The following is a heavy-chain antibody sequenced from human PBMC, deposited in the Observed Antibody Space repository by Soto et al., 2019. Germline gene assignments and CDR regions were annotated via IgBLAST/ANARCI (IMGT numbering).Heavy chain of an antibody. J-gene: IGHJ6*03. CDR2: MNPNSGNT. CDR3: ARVDSSSWYAYYYYYMDV. D-gene: IGHD6-13*01. CDR1: GYTFTSYD. Sequence: GASVKVSCKASGYTFTSYDINWVRQPTGQGLEWMGWMNPNSGNTGYAQKFQGRVTMTRNTSISTAYMELSSLRSEDTAVYYCARVDSSSWYAYYYYYMDVWGKGTTVTVSS. V-gene: IGHV1-8*01.